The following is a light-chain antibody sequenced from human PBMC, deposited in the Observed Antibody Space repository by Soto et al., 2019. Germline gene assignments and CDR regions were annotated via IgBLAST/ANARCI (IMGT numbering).Light chain of an antibody. V-gene: IGKV3-20*01. J-gene: IGKJ2*01. CDR1: QSVSNSY. CDR3: QQNGTSPRT. Sequence: EIVLTQSPATLSLSPGERASLSCRASQSVSNSYLAWYQQKPGQAPRLLIFGASNRATGIPDRFSGSGSGTDFTLTISRLEPEDFAVYYCQQNGTSPRTFGQGTKLEIK. CDR2: GAS.